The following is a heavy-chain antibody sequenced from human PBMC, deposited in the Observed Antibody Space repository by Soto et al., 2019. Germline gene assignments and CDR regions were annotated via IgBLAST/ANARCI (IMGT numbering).Heavy chain of an antibody. CDR2: IYYSGST. J-gene: IGHJ4*02. D-gene: IGHD1-26*01. Sequence: QVQLQESGPGLVKPSQTLSLTCTVSGGSISSGGYYWSWIRQHPGKGLEWIGYIYYSGSTYYNSSLNRQVTLSVAPAKHQICPKLSSVTAADTAVYSFARVWDGRGPNFDYGGQGTLVTVSS. V-gene: IGHV4-31*01. CDR1: GGSISSGGYY. CDR3: ARVWDGRGPNFDY.